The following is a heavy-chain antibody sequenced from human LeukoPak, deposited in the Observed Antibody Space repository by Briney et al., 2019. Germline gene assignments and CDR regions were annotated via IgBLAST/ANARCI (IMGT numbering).Heavy chain of an antibody. Sequence: ASVKVSFKASGYTFTSYYMHWVRQAPGQGLEWMGIINPSGGDTSYAQKFQGRLTMTRDTSTNTVYMELTSLRSEDTAVYYCARDLDLPLRFLEWRSPNWFDPWGQGTLVTVSS. CDR3: ARDLDLPLRFLEWRSPNWFDP. CDR1: GYTFTSYY. D-gene: IGHD3-3*01. J-gene: IGHJ5*02. V-gene: IGHV1-46*01. CDR2: INPSGGDT.